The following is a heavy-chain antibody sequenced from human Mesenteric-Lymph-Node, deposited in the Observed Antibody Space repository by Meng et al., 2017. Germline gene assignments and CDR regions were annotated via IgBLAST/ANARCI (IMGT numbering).Heavy chain of an antibody. CDR1: GFTVSSNY. D-gene: IGHD4-23*01. J-gene: IGHJ6*02. CDR2: IYSGGST. V-gene: IGHV3-53*04. Sequence: GESLKISCAASGFTVSSNYMSWVRQAPGKGLEWVSVIYSGGSTYYADSVKGRFTISRHNSKNTLYLQMNSLRAEDTAVYYCASGGKAEYYYYGMDVWGQGTTVTGSS. CDR3: ASGGKAEYYYYGMDV.